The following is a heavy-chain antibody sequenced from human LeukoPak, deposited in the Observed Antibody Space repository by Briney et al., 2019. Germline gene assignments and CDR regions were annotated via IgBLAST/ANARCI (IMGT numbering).Heavy chain of an antibody. CDR3: ARGPPRDY. CDR2: IYHSGST. J-gene: IGHJ4*02. V-gene: IGHV4-34*01. CDR1: GGSFSDYY. Sequence: SETLSLTCAVHGGSFSDYYWSWIRQPPGKGLEWIGYIYHSGSTYYNPSLKSRVTISVDRSKNQFSLKLSSVTAADTAVYYCARGPPRDYWGQGTLVTVSS.